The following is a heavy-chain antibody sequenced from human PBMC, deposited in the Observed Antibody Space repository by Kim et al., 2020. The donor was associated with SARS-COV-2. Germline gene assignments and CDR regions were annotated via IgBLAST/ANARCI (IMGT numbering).Heavy chain of an antibody. J-gene: IGHJ4*02. D-gene: IGHD5-18*01. Sequence: NYNPSLKSRVTISVDTSKNQFSLKLSSVTAADTAVYYCARVTAMVSPLNYWGQGTLVTVSS. V-gene: IGHV4-34*01. CDR3: ARVTAMVSPLNY.